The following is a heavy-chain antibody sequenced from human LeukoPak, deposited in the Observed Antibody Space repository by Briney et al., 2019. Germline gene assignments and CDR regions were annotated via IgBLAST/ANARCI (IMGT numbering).Heavy chain of an antibody. CDR1: GGSISSYY. D-gene: IGHD5-12*01. V-gene: IGHV4-59*01. Sequence: SETLSLTCTVSGGSISSYYWSWIRQPPGKGLEWIGYIYYSGSTNYNPSLKSRVTISVDTSKNQFSLKLSSVTAADTAVYHCATDVVATTRNYYYYYMDVWGKGTTVTVSS. J-gene: IGHJ6*03. CDR3: ATDVVATTRNYYYYYMDV. CDR2: IYYSGST.